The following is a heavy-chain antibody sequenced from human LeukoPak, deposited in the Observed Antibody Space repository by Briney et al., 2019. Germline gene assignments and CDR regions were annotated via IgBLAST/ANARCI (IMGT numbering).Heavy chain of an antibody. V-gene: IGHV3-23*01. CDR1: GFTFSSYA. D-gene: IGHD3-16*02. CDR3: AKEWQGSYRYTGLFDY. J-gene: IGHJ4*02. Sequence: EGSLRLSCAASGFTFSSYAMRWVRQAPGKGLEWVSAISGSGGSTYYADSVKGRFTISRDNSKNTLYLQMNSLRAEDTAVYYCAKEWQGSYRYTGLFDYWGQGTLVTVSS. CDR2: ISGSGGST.